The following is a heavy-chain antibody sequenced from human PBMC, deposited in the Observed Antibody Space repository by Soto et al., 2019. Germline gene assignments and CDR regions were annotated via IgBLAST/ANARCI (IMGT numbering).Heavy chain of an antibody. J-gene: IGHJ4*02. Sequence: LRLSCAASGFTFTRYSMNWVRQAPGKGLEWVSSISSTTNYIYYGDSMKGRFTISRDNAKNSLYLEMNSLRAEDTAVYYCARESEDLTSSFDYWGQGTLVTVSS. CDR2: ISSTTNYI. CDR3: ARESEDLTSSFDY. CDR1: GFTFTRYS. V-gene: IGHV3-21*06.